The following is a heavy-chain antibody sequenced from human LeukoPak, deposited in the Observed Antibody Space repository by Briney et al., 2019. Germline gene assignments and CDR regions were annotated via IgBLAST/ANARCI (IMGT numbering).Heavy chain of an antibody. CDR1: GYSFTSYW. J-gene: IGHJ6*02. Sequence: RGESLKISCKGSGYSFTSYWIGWVRQMPGKGLEWMGIIYPGDSDTRYSPSFQGQVTISADKSISTAYLQWSSLKASDTAMYYCARHTLTMVRGVITPHYYGMDVWGQGTTVTVSS. CDR2: IYPGDSDT. V-gene: IGHV5-51*01. CDR3: ARHTLTMVRGVITPHYYGMDV. D-gene: IGHD3-10*01.